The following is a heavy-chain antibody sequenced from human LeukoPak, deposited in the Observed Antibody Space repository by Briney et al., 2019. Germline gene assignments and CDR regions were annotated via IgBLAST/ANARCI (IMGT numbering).Heavy chain of an antibody. CDR2: ISGSGGST. Sequence: GGSLRLSCAASGFTFSSYAMSWVRQAPGKGLEWVSAISGSGGSTYYADSVKGRFTISRDNSKNTLYLQMNSLRAEDTAVYYCAKGGEGRVYYYDSSEVSFFDYWGQGTLVTVSS. CDR3: AKGGEGRVYYYDSSEVSFFDY. V-gene: IGHV3-23*01. CDR1: GFTFSSYA. D-gene: IGHD3-22*01. J-gene: IGHJ4*02.